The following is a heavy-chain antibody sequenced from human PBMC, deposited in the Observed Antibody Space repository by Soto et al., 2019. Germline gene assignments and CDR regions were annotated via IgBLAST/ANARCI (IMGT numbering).Heavy chain of an antibody. V-gene: IGHV4-4*07. CDR3: ARWTMIGGAWYFDL. D-gene: IGHD3-22*01. CDR2: IYTSGST. Sequence: QVQLQESGPGLVKPSETLSLTCTVSGGSISSYYWSWIRQPAGKGLEWIGRIYTSGSTNYNPSLKRRVTMSVDPAKNQVSLKLSSVAAADTAVYYCARWTMIGGAWYFDLWGRGTLVTVSS. CDR1: GGSISSYY. J-gene: IGHJ2*01.